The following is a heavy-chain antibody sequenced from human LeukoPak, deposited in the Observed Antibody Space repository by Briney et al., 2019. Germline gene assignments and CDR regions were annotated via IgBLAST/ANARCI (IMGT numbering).Heavy chain of an antibody. V-gene: IGHV4-59*01. J-gene: IGHJ2*01. CDR3: ARDYYDNSGYWMGHWYFDL. D-gene: IGHD3-22*01. CDR2: LYFSGST. CDR1: GVSISSFS. Sequence: PSETLSLTCTVSGVSISSFSWSWIRQPPGKGLEWIGYLYFSGSTNYNPSLRSRVTISGDTSKNHFSLRLSAVTAADTAVYFCARDYYDNSGYWMGHWYFDLWGRGTLVTVSS.